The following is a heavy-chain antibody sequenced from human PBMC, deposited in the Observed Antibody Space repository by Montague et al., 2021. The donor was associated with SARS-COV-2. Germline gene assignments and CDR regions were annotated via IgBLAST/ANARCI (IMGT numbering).Heavy chain of an antibody. Sequence: SLRLSCAASGFIFGDYWMSWVRQAPGKGLEWVANIKLDGSEEYYMDSVKGRFTVSRDNARNSLYLQMNSLTAEDTAVYYCARHRIVPGGFDYWGQGTLVTVSS. CDR3: ARHRIVPGGFDY. CDR2: IKLDGSEE. J-gene: IGHJ4*02. D-gene: IGHD2-2*01. CDR1: GFIFGDYW. V-gene: IGHV3-7*01.